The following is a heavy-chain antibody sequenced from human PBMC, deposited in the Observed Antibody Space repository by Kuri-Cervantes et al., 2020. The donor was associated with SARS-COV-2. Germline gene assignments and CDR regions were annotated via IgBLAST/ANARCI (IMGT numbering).Heavy chain of an antibody. Sequence: GSLRLSCTVSGGSISSSSYYWSWIRQPPGKGLEWIGEINHSGSTNYNPSLKTRVTISVNTSKNQFSLKLSSVTAADTAVYYCARVGAGVCSSASCYSRAFDYWGQGTLVTVSS. CDR1: GGSISSSSYY. CDR3: ARVGAGVCSSASCYSRAFDY. CDR2: INHSGST. J-gene: IGHJ4*02. D-gene: IGHD2-2*02. V-gene: IGHV4-39*07.